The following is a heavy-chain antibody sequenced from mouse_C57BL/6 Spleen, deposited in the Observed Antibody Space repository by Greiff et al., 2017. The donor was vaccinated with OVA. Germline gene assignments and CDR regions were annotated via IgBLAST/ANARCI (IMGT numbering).Heavy chain of an antibody. D-gene: IGHD2-1*01. CDR2: INPGSGGT. Sequence: QVQLQQSGAELVRPGPSVKVSCKASGYAFTNYLIEWVKQRPGQGLEWIGVINPGSGGTNYNEKFKGKATLTADKSSSTAYMQLSSLTSEDSAVYFCATYGNFAWFAYWGQGTLVTVSA. CDR1: GYAFTNYL. CDR3: ATYGNFAWFAY. J-gene: IGHJ3*01. V-gene: IGHV1-54*01.